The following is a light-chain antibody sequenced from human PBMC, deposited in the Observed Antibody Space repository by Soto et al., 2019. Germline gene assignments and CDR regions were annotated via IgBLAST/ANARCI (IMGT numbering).Light chain of an antibody. CDR2: GAS. CDR1: QSVSSK. J-gene: IGKJ1*01. Sequence: EIVMTQSPATLSVSPGERATLSCRASQSVSSKLAWYQQKPGQAPRLLIYGASTRATGIPARFSGSGSGTEFALTISSLQSEDVAVYYCQQYNDWPGTFGQGTKVEVK. CDR3: QQYNDWPGT. V-gene: IGKV3-15*01.